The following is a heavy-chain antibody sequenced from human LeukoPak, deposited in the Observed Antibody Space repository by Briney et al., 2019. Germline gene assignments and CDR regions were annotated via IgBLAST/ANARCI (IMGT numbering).Heavy chain of an antibody. D-gene: IGHD1-26*01. Sequence: SETLSLTCTVSGYSISSGYYWGWIRQPPGKGLEWIGSIYHSGSTYYNPSLKSRVTISVDTSKNQFSLKLSSVTAADTAVYYCARGVRSGSYYDAFDIWGQGTMVTVSS. CDR1: GYSISSGYY. V-gene: IGHV4-38-2*02. CDR3: ARGVRSGSYYDAFDI. J-gene: IGHJ3*02. CDR2: IYHSGST.